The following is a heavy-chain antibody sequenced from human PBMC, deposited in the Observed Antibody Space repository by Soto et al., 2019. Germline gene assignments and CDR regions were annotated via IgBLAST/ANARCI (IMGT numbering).Heavy chain of an antibody. D-gene: IGHD4-17*01. V-gene: IGHV4-59*01. CDR1: SASISDYY. CDR2: IDYSGST. J-gene: IGHJ4*02. Sequence: QVHLQESGPGLVKPSETLALTCTVSSASISDYYWNWIRQSPGKGLEWIGYIDYSGSTNYNPSLKSRVTISIDTFKKQFSLKLASMSAADAAVYYCVRGWGDYGAYVDYWGQGTLVTVSS. CDR3: VRGWGDYGAYVDY.